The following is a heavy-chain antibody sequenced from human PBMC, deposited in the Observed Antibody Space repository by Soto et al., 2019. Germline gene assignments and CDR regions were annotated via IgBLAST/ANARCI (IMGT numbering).Heavy chain of an antibody. D-gene: IGHD2-8*01. V-gene: IGHV4-59*03. J-gene: IGHJ4*02. CDR1: GASISNNY. CDR3: AKLSAGNRGPALVNVFDS. CDR2: IYHSGIYNSVST. Sequence: SETVSLTCNVSGASISNNYWSWTRQPPGKALEWIGFIYHSGIYNSVSTDYNPSLKGRITISVDTSKNQFSLRLRSATAADTASYYCAKLSAGNRGPALVNVFDSWGQGPLVTVSS.